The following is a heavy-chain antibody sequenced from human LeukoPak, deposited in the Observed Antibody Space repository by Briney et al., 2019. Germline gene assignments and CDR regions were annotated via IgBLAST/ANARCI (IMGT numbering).Heavy chain of an antibody. J-gene: IGHJ5*02. CDR2: INHSGST. V-gene: IGHV4-34*01. D-gene: IGHD2-2*01. Sequence: SETLSLTCAVYGGSFSGYYWSWIRQPPGKGLEWIGEINHSGSTNYNPSLKSRVTISVDTSKNQFSLKLSSVTAADTAVYYCARGVSTSRSLNWLDPWGQGTLVTVSS. CDR3: ARGVSTSRSLNWLDP. CDR1: GGSFSGYY.